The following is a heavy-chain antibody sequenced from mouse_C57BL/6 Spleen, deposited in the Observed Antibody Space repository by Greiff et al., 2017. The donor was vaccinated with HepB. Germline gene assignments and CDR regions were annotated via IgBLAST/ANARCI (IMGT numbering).Heavy chain of an antibody. CDR3: ARTLYGSSWDGFAY. CDR1: GYTFTSYW. J-gene: IGHJ3*01. CDR2: VDPSDSYT. Sequence: QVQLQQPGAELVKPGASVKLSCRASGYTFTSYWMQWVKQRPGQGLEWIGEVDPSDSYTNYNQKFKGKATLTVETSSSTAYMQLSSLTSEDSAVYYCARTLYGSSWDGFAYWGQGTLVTVSA. V-gene: IGHV1-50*01. D-gene: IGHD1-1*01.